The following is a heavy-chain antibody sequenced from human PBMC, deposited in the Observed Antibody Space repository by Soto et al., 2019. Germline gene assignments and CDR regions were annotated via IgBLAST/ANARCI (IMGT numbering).Heavy chain of an antibody. D-gene: IGHD3-10*01. CDR1: GGSISSSSYN. CDR2: IYYTGRT. CDR3: ARLSNIVGTGATNWIDP. V-gene: IGHV4-39*01. J-gene: IGHJ5*02. Sequence: QLQLQESGPGLVKPSETLSLTCIVSGGSISSSSYNWGWIRQPPGKGLEWIGSIYYTGRTYYNPSLKSRVTISVDTSNNQFFLQLSSVSAADTAVYYCARLSNIVGTGATNWIDPWGQGTLVTVSS.